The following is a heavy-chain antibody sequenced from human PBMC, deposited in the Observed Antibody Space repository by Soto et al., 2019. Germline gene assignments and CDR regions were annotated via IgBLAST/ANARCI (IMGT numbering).Heavy chain of an antibody. CDR3: ASEVLRYFDWDPEFFQH. V-gene: IGHV4-31*03. J-gene: IGHJ1*01. CDR1: GGSISRCSYY. Sequence: SENLSLRYTVSGGSISRCSYYWRCIRKPTGKGLEWIGYIYYSGSTYYNPSLKSRVTISVDTSKNQFSLKLSSVTAADTAVYYCASEVLRYFDWDPEFFQHWGQGTLVTVS. CDR2: IYYSGST. D-gene: IGHD3-9*01.